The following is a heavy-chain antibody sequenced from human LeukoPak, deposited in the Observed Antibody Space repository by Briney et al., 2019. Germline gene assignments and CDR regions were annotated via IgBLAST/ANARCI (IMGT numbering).Heavy chain of an antibody. V-gene: IGHV3-23*01. CDR1: GFTFSSYA. CDR2: ISGSGGST. J-gene: IGHJ5*02. D-gene: IGHD3-16*01. Sequence: PGGSLRLSCAASGFTFSSYAMSWVRQAPGKGLEWVSAISGSGGSTYYADSVKGRFTISRDNAKNSVYLQMNSLRAEDTAVYFCASLWELTMAWGQGTLVTVSS. CDR3: ASLWELTMA.